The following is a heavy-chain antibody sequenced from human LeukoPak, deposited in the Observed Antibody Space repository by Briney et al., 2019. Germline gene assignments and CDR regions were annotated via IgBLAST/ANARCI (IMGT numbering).Heavy chain of an antibody. V-gene: IGHV3-23*01. D-gene: IGHD3-10*01. J-gene: IGHJ5*02. Sequence: GGSLRLSCAASGFTFSSYDMSWVRQAPGKGLEWVSAISGSGDSSYYADSVKGRFTISRDNSKNTLYLQMNSLKTEDTAVYYCTTEGSGSYYSYNWFDPWGQGTLVTVSS. CDR2: ISGSGDSS. CDR1: GFTFSSYD. CDR3: TTEGSGSYYSYNWFDP.